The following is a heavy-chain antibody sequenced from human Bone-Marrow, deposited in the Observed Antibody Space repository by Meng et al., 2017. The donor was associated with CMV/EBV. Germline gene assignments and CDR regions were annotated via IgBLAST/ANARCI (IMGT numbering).Heavy chain of an antibody. CDR1: GFTFSSYW. J-gene: IGHJ5*02. CDR2: ISYDGSNK. CDR3: ARDGLGYCTSSTCYGNNWFDP. D-gene: IGHD2-2*01. V-gene: IGHV3-30*03. Sequence: GESLKISCAASGFTFSSYWMHWVRQAPGKELEWVAVISYDGSNKYYADSVKGRFTISRDNSKNTLYLQMNSLRAEDTAVYYCARDGLGYCTSSTCYGNNWFDPWGQGTLVTVSS.